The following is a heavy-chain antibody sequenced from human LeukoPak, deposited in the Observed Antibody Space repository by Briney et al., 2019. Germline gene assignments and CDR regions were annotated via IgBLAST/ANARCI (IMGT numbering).Heavy chain of an antibody. CDR2: IIPIFGTA. V-gene: IGHV1-69*01. Sequence: SAKVSCKASGGTFSSYAISWVRQAPGQGLEWMGGIIPIFGTANYAQKFQGRVTITADESTSTAYMELSSLRSEDTAVYYCARGYYGSGSYGGYYYYYYMNVWGKGTTVTVSS. J-gene: IGHJ6*03. CDR1: GGTFSSYA. CDR3: ARGYYGSGSYGGYYYYYYMNV. D-gene: IGHD3-10*01.